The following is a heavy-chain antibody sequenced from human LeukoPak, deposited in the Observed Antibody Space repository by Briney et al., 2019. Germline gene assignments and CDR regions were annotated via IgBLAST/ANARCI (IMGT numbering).Heavy chain of an antibody. Sequence: GGSLRHSCTASGFTFGVYAMTWVRQAPGKGLEWVAFIRSKAYGGTTEFAASVKGRFTISRDDSKSIAQLQMNSLKTEDTAVYYCTTYDPSNYYGMDVWGQGTTVTVS. CDR1: GFTFGVYA. D-gene: IGHD1-1*01. CDR2: IRSKAYGGTT. V-gene: IGHV3-49*04. CDR3: TTYDPSNYYGMDV. J-gene: IGHJ6*02.